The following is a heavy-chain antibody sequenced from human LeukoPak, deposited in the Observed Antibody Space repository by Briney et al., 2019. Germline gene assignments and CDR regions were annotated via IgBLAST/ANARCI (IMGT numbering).Heavy chain of an antibody. CDR3: ARGPTNGQAFDY. CDR2: ISSSSSTI. Sequence: GGSLRLSCAASGFTFSSFGMNWVRQAPGKGLEWVSYISSSSSTIYYADSVKGRFTISRDNAKNSLYLQTDSLRAEDTAVYYCARGPTNGQAFDYWGQGTLVSVSS. J-gene: IGHJ4*02. CDR1: GFTFSSFG. D-gene: IGHD2-8*01. V-gene: IGHV3-48*01.